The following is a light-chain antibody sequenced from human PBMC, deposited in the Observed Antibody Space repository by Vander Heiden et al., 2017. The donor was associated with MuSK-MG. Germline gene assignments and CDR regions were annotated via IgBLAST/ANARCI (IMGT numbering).Light chain of an antibody. Sequence: QSALTQPASVSGAPGQSITISCTGTSSDVGRYNYVSWSQHHPGNAPILILYDVSNRPSGVSIRFSVSKSGTTASLTISGLQAEDDADYYCTSDTITSTGVFGGETKLTV. CDR2: DVS. CDR3: TSDTITSTGV. CDR1: SSDVGRYNY. V-gene: IGLV2-14*03. J-gene: IGLJ2*01.